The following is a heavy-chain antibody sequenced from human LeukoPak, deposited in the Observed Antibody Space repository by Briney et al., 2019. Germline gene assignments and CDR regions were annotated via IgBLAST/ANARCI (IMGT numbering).Heavy chain of an antibody. Sequence: GGSLRLSCAVSGITLSNYGMSWVRQAPGKGLEWVAGISDSGGRTNYADSVKGRFTISRDNPKNTLYLQMNSLRAEDTAVYFCAKRGVVIRVILVGFHKEAYYFDSWSQGALVTVSS. CDR3: AKRGVVIRVILVGFHKEAYYFDS. V-gene: IGHV3-23*01. CDR2: ISDSGGRT. D-gene: IGHD3-22*01. J-gene: IGHJ4*02. CDR1: GITLSNYG.